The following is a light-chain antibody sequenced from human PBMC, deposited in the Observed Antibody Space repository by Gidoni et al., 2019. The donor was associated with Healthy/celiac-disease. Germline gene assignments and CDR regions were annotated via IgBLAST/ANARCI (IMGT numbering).Light chain of an antibody. Sequence: EIVMTQSPATLSVSPGERATLFCRASQSVSSNLAWYQQKPGQAPRLLIYGASTRATGIPARFSGSGSGTEFTLTISSLQSEDFAVYCCQQYNNWPPLTFGGGTKVEIK. CDR1: QSVSSN. CDR2: GAS. J-gene: IGKJ4*01. V-gene: IGKV3-15*01. CDR3: QQYNNWPPLT.